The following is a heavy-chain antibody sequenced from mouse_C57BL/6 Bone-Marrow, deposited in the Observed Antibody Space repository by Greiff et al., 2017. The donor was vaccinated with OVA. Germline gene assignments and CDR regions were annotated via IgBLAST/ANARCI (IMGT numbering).Heavy chain of an antibody. CDR2: IEPETGGT. Sequence: VKLQESGAELVRPGASVTLSCKASGYTFTDYEMHWVKQTPVHGLEWIGAIEPETGGTAYNQKFKGKAILTADKSSSTAYMELRSLTSEDSAVYYCTRKDWEGFAYWGQGTLVTVSA. J-gene: IGHJ3*01. D-gene: IGHD4-1*01. V-gene: IGHV1-15*01. CDR3: TRKDWEGFAY. CDR1: GYTFTDYE.